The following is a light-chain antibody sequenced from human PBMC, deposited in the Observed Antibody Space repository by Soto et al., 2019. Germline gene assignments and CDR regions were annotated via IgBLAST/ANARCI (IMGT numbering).Light chain of an antibody. Sequence: EIVMTQSRAALSVSPGDRATLSCRASQSVSTNLAWYQQKPGQAPRLLIYGAYTRATGIPARFSGSGSGTEFTLTISSLQSEDFALYYCQQYNNWPRTFGQGTKVDI. V-gene: IGKV3-15*01. CDR3: QQYNNWPRT. CDR1: QSVSTN. J-gene: IGKJ1*01. CDR2: GAY.